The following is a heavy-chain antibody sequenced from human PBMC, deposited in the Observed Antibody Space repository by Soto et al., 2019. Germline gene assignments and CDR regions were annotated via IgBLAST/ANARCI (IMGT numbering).Heavy chain of an antibody. J-gene: IGHJ6*02. CDR1: GGTFSSYT. CDR3: ARVPNTLRFLEWLSSHSYYYDGMDV. D-gene: IGHD3-3*01. CDR2: IIPILGIA. V-gene: IGHV1-69*02. Sequence: SVKVSCKASGGTFSSYTISWVRQAPGQGLEWMGRIIPILGIANYAQKFQGRVTITADESTSTAYMELSSLRSEDTAVYYCARVPNTLRFLEWLSSHSYYYDGMDVWGQGTTVTVSS.